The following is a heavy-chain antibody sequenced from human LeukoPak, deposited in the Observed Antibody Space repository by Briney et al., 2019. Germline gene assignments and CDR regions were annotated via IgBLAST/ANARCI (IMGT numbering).Heavy chain of an antibody. D-gene: IGHD7-27*01. Sequence: GKSLRLSCATSTFTFNNHGMNWVRQAPGKGLEWVAVIASDGGVKHYANSVKGRFVLFRDDAKNTLYLQMNNLIVDDTAVYYCVREADWGQWYFDLWGRGTPVSVSS. CDR1: TFTFNNHG. CDR3: VREADWGQWYFDL. V-gene: IGHV3-30*03. J-gene: IGHJ4*02. CDR2: IASDGGVK.